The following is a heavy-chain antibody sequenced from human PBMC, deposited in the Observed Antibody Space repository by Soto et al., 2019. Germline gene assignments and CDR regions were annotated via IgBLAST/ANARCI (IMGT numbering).Heavy chain of an antibody. CDR2: ISAYNGNT. J-gene: IGHJ4*02. CDR3: ARVRAAAADFDY. V-gene: IGHV1-18*01. Sequence: QVQLVQSGAEVKKPGASVKVSCKASSYTFASYGISWVRQAPGQGLEWMGWISAYNGNTNYAQKLQGRVTMTTDTSTSTAYIELRSLRSDDTAVYYCARVRAAAADFDYWGQGTLVTVSS. D-gene: IGHD6-13*01. CDR1: SYTFASYG.